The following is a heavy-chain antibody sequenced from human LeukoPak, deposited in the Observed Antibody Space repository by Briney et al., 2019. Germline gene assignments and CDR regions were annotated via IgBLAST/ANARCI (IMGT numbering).Heavy chain of an antibody. CDR3: ARHITMVRGVLYFDY. CDR2: IYYSGST. D-gene: IGHD3-10*01. Sequence: SETLSLTCTVSGGSISSYYWGWIRQPPGKGLEWIGSIYYSGSTYYNPSLKSRVTISVDTSKNQFSLKLSSVTAADTAVYYCARHITMVRGVLYFDYWGQGTLVTVSS. J-gene: IGHJ4*02. CDR1: GGSISSYY. V-gene: IGHV4-39*01.